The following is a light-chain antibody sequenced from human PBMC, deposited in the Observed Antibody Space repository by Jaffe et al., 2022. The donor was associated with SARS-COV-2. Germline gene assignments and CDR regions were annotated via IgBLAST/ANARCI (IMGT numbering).Light chain of an antibody. CDR2: GAS. J-gene: IGKJ4*01. CDR1: QSVSGSY. CDR3: QQYGNSPLT. V-gene: IGKV3-20*01. Sequence: EIVLTQSPGTLSLSPGERATLSCRASQSVSGSYLAWYQQKPGQAPRLLIYGASNTATGIPDRFSGSGSGTDFTLTIRRLEPEDFAVYYCQQYGNSPLTFGGGTKVEIK.